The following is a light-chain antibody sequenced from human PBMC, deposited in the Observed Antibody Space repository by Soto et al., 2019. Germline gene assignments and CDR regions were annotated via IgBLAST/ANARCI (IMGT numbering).Light chain of an antibody. CDR3: QTWGSGIVV. J-gene: IGLJ2*01. CDR2: LNSDGSH. V-gene: IGLV4-69*01. CDR1: SGHSNYA. Sequence: QPVLTQSPSASASLGASVKLNCTLSSGHSNYAIAWHQQQSEKGPRYLMKLNSDGSHSKGDGIPDRFSGSSSVAERYLTISSLQSEDEADYYCQTWGSGIVVFGAGTKLTVL.